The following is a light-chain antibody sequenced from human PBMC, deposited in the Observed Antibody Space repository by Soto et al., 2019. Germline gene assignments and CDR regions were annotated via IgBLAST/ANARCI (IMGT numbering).Light chain of an antibody. CDR1: SSDVGNNNY. J-gene: IGLJ1*01. CDR2: DVT. V-gene: IGLV2-14*03. Sequence: QSALTQPASVSGSPGQSITISCTGTSSDVGNNNYVSWYQHNPGRAPKVMICDVTNRPSGVSNRFSGSKSGNTASLTFSGHQAEDEADYYCSSFTGSSYVFGTGTKLTVL. CDR3: SSFTGSSYV.